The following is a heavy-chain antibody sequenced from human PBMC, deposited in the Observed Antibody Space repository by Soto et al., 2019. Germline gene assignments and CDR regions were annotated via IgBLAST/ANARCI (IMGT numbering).Heavy chain of an antibody. CDR3: AIALYDILTGPIDAFDI. Sequence: PGGSLRLSCAASGFTFSSYAMHWVRQAPGKGLEWVAVISYDGSNKYYADSVKGRFTISRDNSKNTLYLQMNSLRAEDTAVYYCAIALYDILTGPIDAFDIWGQGTMVTVSS. V-gene: IGHV3-30-3*01. J-gene: IGHJ3*02. CDR1: GFTFSSYA. D-gene: IGHD3-9*01. CDR2: ISYDGSNK.